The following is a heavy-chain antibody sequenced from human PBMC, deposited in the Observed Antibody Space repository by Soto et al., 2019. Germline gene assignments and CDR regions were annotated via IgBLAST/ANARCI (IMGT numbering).Heavy chain of an antibody. CDR2: IYYGGST. D-gene: IGHD3-3*01. V-gene: IGHV4-39*01. CDR1: GGSISSSSYY. J-gene: IGHJ6*02. CDR3: ARQSYDTYYDFWSGYLGGMDV. Sequence: SETLSLTCAVYGGSISSSSYYWGWIRQPPGKGLEWIGSIYYGGSTYYNPSLKRRVTISVDTSKNQFSLKLSSVTAADTAVYYCARQSYDTYYDFWSGYLGGMDVWGQGTTVTVSS.